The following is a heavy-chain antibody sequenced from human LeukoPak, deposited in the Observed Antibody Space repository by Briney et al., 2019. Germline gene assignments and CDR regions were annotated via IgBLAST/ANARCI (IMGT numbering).Heavy chain of an antibody. CDR2: INHSGST. Sequence: SETLSLTCAVYGGSFSGYYWSWIRQPPGKGLEWIGEINHSGSTNYNPSLKSRVTISVDTSKNQFPLKLSSVTAADTAVYYCATSPRTMVRGVIRYWGQGTLVTVSS. D-gene: IGHD3-10*01. CDR1: GGSFSGYY. V-gene: IGHV4-34*01. CDR3: ATSPRTMVRGVIRY. J-gene: IGHJ4*02.